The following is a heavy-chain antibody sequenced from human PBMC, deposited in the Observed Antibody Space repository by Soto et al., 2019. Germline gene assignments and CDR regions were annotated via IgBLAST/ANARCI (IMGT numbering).Heavy chain of an antibody. J-gene: IGHJ5*02. CDR3: ARGVKYGAYARWFDP. CDR1: GYTFTSYD. CDR2: MNPNSGNT. Sequence: QVQLVQSGAEVKKPGASVKVSCKASGYTFTSYDINWVRQATGQGLEYLGWMNPNSGNTGYVQKYQGRVTMTRDTAISTADMELSSLRSEDTAVYFGARGVKYGAYARWFDPWGQGTLVTVSS. V-gene: IGHV1-8*01. D-gene: IGHD4-17*01.